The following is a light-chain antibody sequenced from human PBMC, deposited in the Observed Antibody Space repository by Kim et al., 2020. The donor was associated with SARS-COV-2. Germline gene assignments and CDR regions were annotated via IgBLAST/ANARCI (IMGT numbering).Light chain of an antibody. V-gene: IGLV2-8*01. Sequence: QSALTQPPSASGSPGQSVTISCTGTSSDVGGYNYVSWYQQHPGKAPKLMIYEVSKRPSGVPDRFSGSKSGNTASLTVSGLQTEDEADYFCSSYAGNRDGLFGGGTQLTVL. CDR1: SSDVGGYNY. J-gene: IGLJ2*01. CDR2: EVS. CDR3: SSYAGNRDGL.